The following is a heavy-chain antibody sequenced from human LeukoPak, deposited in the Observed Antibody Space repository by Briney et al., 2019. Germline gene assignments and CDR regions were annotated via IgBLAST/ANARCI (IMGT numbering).Heavy chain of an antibody. CDR1: GGSISSYY. CDR2: IYYSGST. V-gene: IGHV4-59*08. Sequence: PSETLSLTCTVSGGSISSYYWSWIRQPPGKGLEWIGYIYYSGSTNYNPSLKSRVTISVDTSKNQFSLKLSSVTAADTAVYYCASSLYDILTGQTPGAFDIWGQGTMVTVSS. D-gene: IGHD3-9*01. J-gene: IGHJ3*02. CDR3: ASSLYDILTGQTPGAFDI.